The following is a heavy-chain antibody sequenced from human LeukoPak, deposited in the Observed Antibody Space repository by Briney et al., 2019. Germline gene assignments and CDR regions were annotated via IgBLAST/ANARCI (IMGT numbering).Heavy chain of an antibody. J-gene: IGHJ4*02. D-gene: IGHD2-15*01. CDR2: INPNSGGT. Sequence: ASVKVSCKASGYTFTGYYMHWVRQAPGQGLEWMGWINPNSGGTNYAQKFQGRVTMTRDTSISTAYMELSRLRSDDTAVYYCARYCSGGSCSEAFEGYWGQGTLVTVSS. CDR3: ARYCSGGSCSEAFEGY. V-gene: IGHV1-2*02. CDR1: GYTFTGYY.